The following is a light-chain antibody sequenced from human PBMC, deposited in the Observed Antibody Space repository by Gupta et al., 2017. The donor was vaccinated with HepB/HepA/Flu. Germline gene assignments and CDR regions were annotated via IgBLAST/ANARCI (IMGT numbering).Light chain of an antibody. CDR3: QQDHTLFS. CDR2: GAS. J-gene: IGKJ4*01. CDR1: QNIYNY. V-gene: IGKV1-33*01. Sequence: DIQMTQSPSSLSASVGDRVTITCQASQNIYNYLHWYQQKPGKAPKLLIYGASKGQAGVPSRFSGSGYAXLFTFTXSRRQYEDLAYYYGQQDHTLFSFGXGTKVDMK.